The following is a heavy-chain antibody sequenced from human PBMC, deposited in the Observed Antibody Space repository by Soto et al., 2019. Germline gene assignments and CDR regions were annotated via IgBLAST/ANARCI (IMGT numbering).Heavy chain of an antibody. D-gene: IGHD2-8*01. CDR2: INPNSGGT. Sequence: LNVSCKACGYTFIGYSMHWVRQAPGQGLEWMGWINPNSGGTNYAQKFQGRVTMTRDTSISTAYMELSRLRSDDTAVYYCARDHAHVTHGVSTFDFWGQGTLVTVSS. V-gene: IGHV1-2*02. CDR1: GYTFIGYS. CDR3: ARDHAHVTHGVSTFDF. J-gene: IGHJ4*02.